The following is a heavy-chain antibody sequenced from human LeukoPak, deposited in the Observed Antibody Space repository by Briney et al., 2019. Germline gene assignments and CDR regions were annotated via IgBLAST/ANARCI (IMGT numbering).Heavy chain of an antibody. V-gene: IGHV3-48*01. Sequence: GGSLRLSCAASEFTFSSYNLNWVRQAPGKGLEWVSSISSSSSIVYYADSVKGRFTISRDNSKNTLYLQMNSLRAEDTAVYYCAKGSYYDSSGSFYFDYWGQGTLVTVSS. J-gene: IGHJ4*02. CDR1: EFTFSSYN. CDR3: AKGSYYDSSGSFYFDY. D-gene: IGHD3-22*01. CDR2: ISSSSSIV.